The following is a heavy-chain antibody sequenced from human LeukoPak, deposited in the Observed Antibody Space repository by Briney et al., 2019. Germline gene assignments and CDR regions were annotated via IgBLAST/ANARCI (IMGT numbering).Heavy chain of an antibody. CDR3: ARHRGAAGRDYFDL. D-gene: IGHD6-25*01. J-gene: IGHJ4*02. V-gene: IGHV4-59*08. CDR1: GGSITSYY. Sequence: SETLSLTCTVSGGSITSYYWSWIRQPPGKGLEWIGYIYYTGDTNCIPSLKSRVTISTDTSKNQFSLKLTSVTPADTARYYCARHRGAAGRDYFDLWGQGTLVTVSS. CDR2: IYYTGDT.